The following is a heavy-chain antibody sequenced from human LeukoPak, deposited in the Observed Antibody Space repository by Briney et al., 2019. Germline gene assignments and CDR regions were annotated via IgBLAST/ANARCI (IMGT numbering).Heavy chain of an antibody. D-gene: IGHD6-6*01. J-gene: IGHJ4*02. CDR1: GFTFSRDN. CDR3: VKDQGRRTYSFDY. Sequence: GGSLRLSCAASGFTFSRDNLHWVRQAPGKWLEWVAFMPYDGGNKYYADSVKGRFTISRDNSRNTLYLEMNSLTAEDTAVYYCVKDQGRRTYSFDYWGQGTLVTVSS. V-gene: IGHV3-30*02. CDR2: MPYDGGNK.